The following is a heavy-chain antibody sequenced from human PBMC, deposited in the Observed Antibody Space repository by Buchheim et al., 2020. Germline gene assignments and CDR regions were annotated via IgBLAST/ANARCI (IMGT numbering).Heavy chain of an antibody. Sequence: EVQLLESGGGLVQPGGSLRLSCAASGFTFSSYAMSWVRQAPGKGLEWVSAISGSGGSTYYADSVKGRFTISRDNSKNTLYLQMNSLRAEDTAVYYCAKDEREYSSGWYSAAPGGWFDPWGQGTL. D-gene: IGHD6-19*01. V-gene: IGHV3-23*01. CDR2: ISGSGGST. CDR3: AKDEREYSSGWYSAAPGGWFDP. J-gene: IGHJ5*02. CDR1: GFTFSSYA.